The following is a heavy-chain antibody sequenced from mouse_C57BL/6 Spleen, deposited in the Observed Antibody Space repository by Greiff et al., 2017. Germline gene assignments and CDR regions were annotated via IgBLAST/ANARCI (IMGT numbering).Heavy chain of an antibody. CDR3: ARNYYGSSYSWFAY. V-gene: IGHV1-64*01. D-gene: IGHD1-1*01. CDR2: IHPNSGST. Sequence: QVQLQQPGAELVKPGASVKLSCKASGYTFTSYWMHWVKQRPGQGLEWIGMIHPNSGSTNYNEKFKSKATLTVDKSSSTAYMQLSSLTSADSAVYYCARNYYGSSYSWFAYWGQGTLVTVSA. J-gene: IGHJ3*01. CDR1: GYTFTSYW.